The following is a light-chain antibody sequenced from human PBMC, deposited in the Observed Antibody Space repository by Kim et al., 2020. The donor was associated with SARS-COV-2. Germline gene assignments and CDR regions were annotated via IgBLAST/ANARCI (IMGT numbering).Light chain of an antibody. Sequence: GKTITFSWTRIRGSIASNYVQCYRQRPGRAPSAVIYENTERPSGVPDRFSGSIDSSSNSASLTISGLQTEDEADYYCQSYDNRRWVFGGGTELTVL. CDR3: QSYDNRRWV. V-gene: IGLV6-57*03. J-gene: IGLJ3*02. CDR1: RGSIASNY. CDR2: ENT.